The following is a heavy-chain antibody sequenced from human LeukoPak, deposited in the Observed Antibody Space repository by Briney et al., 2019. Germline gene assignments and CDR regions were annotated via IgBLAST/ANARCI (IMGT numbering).Heavy chain of an antibody. J-gene: IGHJ6*03. D-gene: IGHD2-2*01. Sequence: PGGSLRLSCAASGFTFSNYAVSWVRQAPGKGLEWVSAISGRGDNTYYADSVGGRFTISRDNSKNTLYLQMNSLRAEDTAVYYCARDTSAFLTGYYYMDVWGKGTTVTVSS. CDR3: ARDTSAFLTGYYYMDV. CDR2: ISGRGDNT. V-gene: IGHV3-23*01. CDR1: GFTFSNYA.